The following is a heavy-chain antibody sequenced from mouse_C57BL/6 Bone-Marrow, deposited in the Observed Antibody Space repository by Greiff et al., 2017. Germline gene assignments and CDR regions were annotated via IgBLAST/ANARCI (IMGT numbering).Heavy chain of an antibody. CDR2: IDPEDGDT. CDR1: GFNIKDYY. Sequence: EVQVVESGAELVRPGASVKLSCTASGFNIKDYYMHWVKQRPEQGLEWIGRIDPEDGDTDYAPKFQGKATMTADKSSNTAYLQLSSLTSEDTAVYYCTSPDAMDYWGQGTSATVSS. V-gene: IGHV14-1*01. J-gene: IGHJ4*01. CDR3: TSPDAMDY.